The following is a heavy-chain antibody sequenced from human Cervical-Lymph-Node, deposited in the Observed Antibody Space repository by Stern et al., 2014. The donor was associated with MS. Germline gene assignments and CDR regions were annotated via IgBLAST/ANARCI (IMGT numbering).Heavy chain of an antibody. CDR1: GFTFRNAW. Sequence: EVQLVESGGGLVKPGGSLRLSCAASGFTFRNAWMTWIRQAPGKGLEGVGRIKSNTDGGTTDYAATLKGRLRIQTDESNNTMHLEMNSLKTEDTAVYYCTTLDRSYPYYYYGMDVWGQGTTVTVSS. CDR2: IKSNTDGGTT. D-gene: IGHD1-26*01. V-gene: IGHV3-15*01. CDR3: TTLDRSYPYYYYGMDV. J-gene: IGHJ6*02.